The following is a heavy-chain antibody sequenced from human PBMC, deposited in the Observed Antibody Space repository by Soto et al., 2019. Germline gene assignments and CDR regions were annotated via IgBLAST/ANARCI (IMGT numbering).Heavy chain of an antibody. CDR3: TSPLAYCGGDCRQDWFDP. J-gene: IGHJ5*02. CDR2: IRSKAYGGTT. D-gene: IGHD2-21*02. V-gene: IGHV3-49*03. CDR1: GFTFGDYA. Sequence: GALRLSCTASGFTFGDYAMSWFRQAPGKGLEWVGFIRSKAYGGTTEYAASVKGRFTISRDDSKSIAYLQMNSLKTEDTAVYYCTSPLAYCGGDCRQDWFDPWGQGTLVTVSS.